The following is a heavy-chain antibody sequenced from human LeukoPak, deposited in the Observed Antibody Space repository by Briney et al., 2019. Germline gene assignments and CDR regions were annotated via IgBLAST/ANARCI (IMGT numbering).Heavy chain of an antibody. J-gene: IGHJ4*02. D-gene: IGHD1-26*01. CDR2: IYSGGST. V-gene: IGHV3-53*01. CDR1: GFTVSSNY. CDR3: ARAPRGGATEIDY. Sequence: GGSLRLSCAASGFTVSSNYMSWVRQAPGKGLEWVSVIYSGGSTYYADSVKGRFTISRDNSKDTLYLQMNSLRAEDTAVYYCARAPRGGATEIDYWGQGTLVTVSS.